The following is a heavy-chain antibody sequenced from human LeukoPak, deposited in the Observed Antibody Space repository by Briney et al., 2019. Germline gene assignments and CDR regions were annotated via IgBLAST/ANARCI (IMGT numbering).Heavy chain of an antibody. V-gene: IGHV4-34*01. J-gene: IGHJ6*03. CDR1: GGSFSGYY. D-gene: IGHD3-3*01. Sequence: SETLSLTCAVYGGSFSGYYWSWIRQPPGKGLEWIGEINHSGSTNYNPSLKSRVTISVDTSKNQFSLKLSSVTAADTAVYYCARGQSRSGYYNRYYYYYYMDAWGKGTTVTVSS. CDR3: ARGQSRSGYYNRYYYYYYMDA. CDR2: INHSGST.